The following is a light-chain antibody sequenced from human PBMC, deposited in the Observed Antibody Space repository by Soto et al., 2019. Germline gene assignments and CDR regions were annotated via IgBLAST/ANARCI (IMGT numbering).Light chain of an antibody. Sequence: EIVLTQSPATLSLSPGERATLSCRASQNVANYLDWYQQKPDQAPRLLIYESSNRATGIAARLSGSGSGTDFTLTISSLEPEDFAVYYSQQRSNWPQTFGQGTKVDIK. J-gene: IGKJ1*01. V-gene: IGKV3-11*01. CDR3: QQRSNWPQT. CDR1: QNVANY. CDR2: ESS.